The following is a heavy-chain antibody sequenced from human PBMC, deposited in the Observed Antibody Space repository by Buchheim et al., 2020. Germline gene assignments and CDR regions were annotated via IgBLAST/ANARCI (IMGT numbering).Heavy chain of an antibody. V-gene: IGHV3-23*01. D-gene: IGHD3-10*01. CDR2: ISGSGGST. Sequence: EVQLLESGGGLVQPGGSLRLSCAASGFTFSSYAMSWVRQAPGKGLEWVSAISGSGGSTYYADSVKGRFTIPRDNSKNTLYLQMNSLRAEDTAVYYCAKDVLGDPGGWYYYYGMDVWGQGTT. CDR1: GFTFSSYA. CDR3: AKDVLGDPGGWYYYYGMDV. J-gene: IGHJ6*02.